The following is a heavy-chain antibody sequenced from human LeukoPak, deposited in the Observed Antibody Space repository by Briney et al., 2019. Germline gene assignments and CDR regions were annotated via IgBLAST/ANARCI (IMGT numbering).Heavy chain of an antibody. Sequence: PSETLSLTCAVYGGSFSGYYWSWIRQPPGKGLEWIGEINHSGSTNYNPSLKSRVTISVDTSKNQFSLKLSSVTAADTAVYYCARGDVFSRHRRQQFDYWGQGTLATVSS. CDR3: ARGDVFSRHRRQQFDY. V-gene: IGHV4-34*01. J-gene: IGHJ4*02. D-gene: IGHD3-16*01. CDR1: GGSFSGYY. CDR2: INHSGST.